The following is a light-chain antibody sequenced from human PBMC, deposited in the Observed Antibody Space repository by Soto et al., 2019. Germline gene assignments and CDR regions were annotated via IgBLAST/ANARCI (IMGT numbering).Light chain of an antibody. CDR1: SSDVGGYKY. CDR3: SSYAGINNVGV. Sequence: QSALTQPPSASGSPGQSVTISCTGTSSDVGGYKYVSWYQQHPGKAPKLMIFEVNKRPSGVPDRFSGSKSGNTASLTVSGLQAEDGADYYCSSYAGINNVGVFGTGTKLTVL. J-gene: IGLJ1*01. V-gene: IGLV2-8*01. CDR2: EVN.